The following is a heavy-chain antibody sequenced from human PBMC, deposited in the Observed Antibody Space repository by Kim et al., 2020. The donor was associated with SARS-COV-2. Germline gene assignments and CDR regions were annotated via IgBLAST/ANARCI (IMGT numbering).Heavy chain of an antibody. D-gene: IGHD3-22*01. Sequence: NYAQKFQGRVTMTRDTSISTAYMELSRLRSDDTAVYYCARVSGYSQPFDYWGQGTLVTVSS. CDR3: ARVSGYSQPFDY. J-gene: IGHJ4*02. V-gene: IGHV1-2*02.